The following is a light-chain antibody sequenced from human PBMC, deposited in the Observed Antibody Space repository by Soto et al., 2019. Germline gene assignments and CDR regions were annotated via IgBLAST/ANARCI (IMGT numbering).Light chain of an antibody. Sequence: DIQMTQSPSSLSASVGDGVSITCRASQGIRNSLAWYQQKPGKVPKLLIYAASTLESAVPSRISGSGYGTDFTLTISGRQPEDVETYFCQKYNSGPPWTFGPGTKVEIK. J-gene: IGKJ1*01. CDR2: AAS. CDR1: QGIRNS. CDR3: QKYNSGPPWT. V-gene: IGKV1-27*01.